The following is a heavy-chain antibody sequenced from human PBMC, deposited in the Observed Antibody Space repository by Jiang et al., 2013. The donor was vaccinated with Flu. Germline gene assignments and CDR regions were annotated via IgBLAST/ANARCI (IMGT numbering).Heavy chain of an antibody. Sequence: PGLVKPPETLSLTCTVSGGSISSYYWSWIRQPPGKGLEWIGYIYYSGSTNYNPSLKSRVTISVDTSKNQFSLKLSSVTAADTAVYYCARGITGTTGMYIYWGQGTLVTVSS. CDR1: GGSISSYY. CDR2: IYYSGST. CDR3: ARGITGTTGMYIY. D-gene: IGHD1-7*01. J-gene: IGHJ4*02. V-gene: IGHV4-59*13.